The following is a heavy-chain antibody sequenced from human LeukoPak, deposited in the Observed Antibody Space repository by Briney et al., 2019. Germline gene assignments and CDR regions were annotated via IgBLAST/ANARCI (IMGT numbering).Heavy chain of an antibody. J-gene: IGHJ5*02. D-gene: IGHD3-16*01. CDR2: IIPIFGTA. V-gene: IGHV1-69*06. Sequence: SVKVSCKASGGTFSSYAISWVRQAPGQGLEWMGGIIPIFGTANYAQKFQGRVTITADKSTSTAYMELSSLRSEDTAVYYCARELKPRIMITFGGVSGWFDPWGQGTLVTVSS. CDR3: ARELKPRIMITFGGVSGWFDP. CDR1: GGTFSSYA.